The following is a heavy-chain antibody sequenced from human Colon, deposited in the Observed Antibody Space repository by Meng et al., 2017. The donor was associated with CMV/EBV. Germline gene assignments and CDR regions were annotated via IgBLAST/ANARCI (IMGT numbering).Heavy chain of an antibody. CDR1: GFTFSDYY. CDR3: ASGVWVAYCPNVFCFNNWFDP. V-gene: IGHV3-11*01. Sequence: GGSLRLSCAASGFTFSDYYMTWSRQAPGKGLEWISSISSNESVIYYGDSVTGRFTIARDNAKNSLHLQMSSLRAEDTAVYYCASGVWVAYCPNVFCFNNWFDPWGQGTLVTVSS. D-gene: IGHD2-8*01. CDR2: ISSNESVI. J-gene: IGHJ5*02.